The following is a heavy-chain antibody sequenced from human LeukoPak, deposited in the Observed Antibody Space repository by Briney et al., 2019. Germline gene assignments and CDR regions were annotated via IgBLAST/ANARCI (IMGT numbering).Heavy chain of an antibody. CDR3: AKDYCSGGSCYFDY. CDR2: ISGSGGST. D-gene: IGHD2-15*01. J-gene: IGHJ4*02. V-gene: IGHV3-23*01. CDR1: GFTFSSYA. Sequence: GGSLRLSCAASGFTFSSYAMSWVRQAPGKGLEWVSVISGSGGSTYYADSVKGRFTISRDNSKNTLYLQMNSLRAEDTAVYYCAKDYCSGGSCYFDYWGQGTLATVSS.